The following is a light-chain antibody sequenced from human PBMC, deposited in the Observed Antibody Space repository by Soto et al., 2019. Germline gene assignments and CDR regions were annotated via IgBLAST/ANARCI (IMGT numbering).Light chain of an antibody. Sequence: QSVLTQPPSVSAAPGQKVTISCSGSSSNIGNNYVSWYQQLPGTAPKLLIYKNNQRPSGIPDRFSGSKSGTSATLGITELQTGDEADYYCGAWDSSLSAGVFGGRTKLTVL. CDR3: GAWDSSLSAGV. CDR1: SSNIGNNY. J-gene: IGLJ3*02. CDR2: KNN. V-gene: IGLV1-51*02.